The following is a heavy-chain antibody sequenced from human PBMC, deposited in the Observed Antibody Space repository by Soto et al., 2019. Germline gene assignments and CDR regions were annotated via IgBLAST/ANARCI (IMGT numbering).Heavy chain of an antibody. V-gene: IGHV4-39*01. Sequence: QLQLQESGPGLVKPSETLSLTCTVSGGSISSSSYYWGWIRQPPGKGLEWIGSIYYSGSTYYNPSLKSRVTISVDTSKNQFSLKLSSVTAADTAVYYCARRTAEARHPFDYWGQGTLVTVSS. D-gene: IGHD6-6*01. CDR2: IYYSGST. CDR1: GGSISSSSYY. J-gene: IGHJ4*02. CDR3: ARRTAEARHPFDY.